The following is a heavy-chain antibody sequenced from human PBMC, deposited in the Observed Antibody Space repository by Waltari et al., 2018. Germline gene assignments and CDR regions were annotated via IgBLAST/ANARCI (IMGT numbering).Heavy chain of an antibody. J-gene: IGHJ5*02. V-gene: IGHV4-39*01. CDR1: GVSTRANSYY. CDR2: IHFTGTT. D-gene: IGHD4-4*01. CDR3: ARLDYSALRRGCDP. Sequence: QLQLQESGPGLVKPSETLSPTCTVSGVSTRANSYYRGGPRQPPGKGLAWIATIHFTGTTHYNPSLESRVAISVDTSQNQFSLKLTSVTAADTAVYYCARLDYSALRRGCDPWGQGTLVTVSS.